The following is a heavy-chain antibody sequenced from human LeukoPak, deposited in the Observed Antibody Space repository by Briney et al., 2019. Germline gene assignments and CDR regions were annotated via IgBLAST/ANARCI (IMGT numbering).Heavy chain of an antibody. D-gene: IGHD3-22*01. CDR2: IYYSGST. CDR1: GGSFSGYF. V-gene: IGHV4-59*01. Sequence: PSETLSLTCAVYGGSFSGYFWTWIRQPPGKGLEWIGSIYYSGSTNYNPSLKSRVTISVDTSKNQFSLRLSSVTAADTAVYYCARVTGYIVEDYFDYWGQGTLVTVSS. J-gene: IGHJ4*02. CDR3: ARVTGYIVEDYFDY.